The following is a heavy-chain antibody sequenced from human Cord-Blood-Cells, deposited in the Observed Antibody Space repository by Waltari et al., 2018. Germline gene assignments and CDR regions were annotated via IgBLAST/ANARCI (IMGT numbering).Heavy chain of an antibody. CDR3: ARASIAAADY. V-gene: IGHV1-2*02. Sequence: QVQLVQSGAAVKKPGATVKVSCKASGYTLTVYQMPWVRQAPGQGLEWMGWINPNSGGTNYAQKFQGRVTMTRDTSISTAYMELSRLRSDDTAVYYCARASIAAADYWGQGTLVTVSS. CDR1: GYTLTVYQ. D-gene: IGHD6-13*01. J-gene: IGHJ4*02. CDR2: INPNSGGT.